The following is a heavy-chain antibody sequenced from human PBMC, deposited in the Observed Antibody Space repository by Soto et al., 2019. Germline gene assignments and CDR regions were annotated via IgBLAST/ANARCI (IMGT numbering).Heavy chain of an antibody. CDR2: ISAYNGNT. CDR3: ARRTGECRLVLDY. Sequence: ASVEVSCKASGYSFTSYGISWVRQAPGQGLEWMGWISAYNGNTHYAQNFEGRVTMTTDTSTSTAYMYLRSLRSDDSAIYYCARRTGECRLVLDYWGQGTQVTVSS. CDR1: GYSFTSYG. D-gene: IGHD3-16*01. J-gene: IGHJ4*02. V-gene: IGHV1-18*04.